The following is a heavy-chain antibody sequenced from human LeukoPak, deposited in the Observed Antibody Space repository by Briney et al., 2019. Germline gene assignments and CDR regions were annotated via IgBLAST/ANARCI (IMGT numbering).Heavy chain of an antibody. D-gene: IGHD4-17*01. CDR2: ISSSSSYI. CDR1: GSTFSSYA. V-gene: IGHV3-21*01. J-gene: IGHJ4*02. Sequence: GRSLRLSCAASGSTFSSYAMHWVRQAPGKGLEWVSSISSSSSYIYYADSVKGRFTISRDNAKNSLYLQMNSLRAEDTAVYYCARGMTTVTSSFDYWGQGTLVTVSS. CDR3: ARGMTTVTSSFDY.